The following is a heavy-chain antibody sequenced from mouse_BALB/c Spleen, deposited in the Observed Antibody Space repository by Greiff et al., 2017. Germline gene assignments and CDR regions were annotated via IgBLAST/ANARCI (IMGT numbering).Heavy chain of an antibody. Sequence: GQVVESGPGLVAPSQSLSITCTVSGFSLTSYGVHWVRQPPGKGLEWLGVIWAGGSTNYNSALMSRLSISKDNSKSQVFLKMNSLQTDDTAMYYCARDDGNYVYAMDYWGQGTSVTVSS. D-gene: IGHD2-1*01. J-gene: IGHJ4*01. CDR3: ARDDGNYVYAMDY. CDR2: IWAGGST. V-gene: IGHV2-9*02. CDR1: GFSLTSYG.